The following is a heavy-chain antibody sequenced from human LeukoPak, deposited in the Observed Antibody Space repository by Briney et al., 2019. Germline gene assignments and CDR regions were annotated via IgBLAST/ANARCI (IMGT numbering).Heavy chain of an antibody. CDR1: GFTFSSYS. D-gene: IGHD3-3*01. Sequence: PGGSLRLSCAASGFTFSSYSMNWVRQAPGKGLEWVSYISSSSSTIYYADSVKGRFTISRDNAKNSLYLQMNSLRDEDTAVHYCARDSHYDLLYGMDVWGQGTTVTVSS. CDR2: ISSSSSTI. CDR3: ARDSHYDLLYGMDV. V-gene: IGHV3-48*02. J-gene: IGHJ6*02.